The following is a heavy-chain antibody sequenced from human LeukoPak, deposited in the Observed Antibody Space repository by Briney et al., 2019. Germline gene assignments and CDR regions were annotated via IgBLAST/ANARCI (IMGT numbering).Heavy chain of an antibody. CDR2: INTDGSTT. Sequence: GGSLKLSCAASGFTFSTYWMHWVRQTPGKGLVWVSRINTDGSTTNYADSVKGRFTISRDNAKNTLYLQMNSLRAEDTAVYYCARVLQGEWFFDYWGQGTLVTVSS. D-gene: IGHD3-3*01. CDR1: GFTFSTYW. V-gene: IGHV3-74*01. J-gene: IGHJ4*02. CDR3: ARVLQGEWFFDY.